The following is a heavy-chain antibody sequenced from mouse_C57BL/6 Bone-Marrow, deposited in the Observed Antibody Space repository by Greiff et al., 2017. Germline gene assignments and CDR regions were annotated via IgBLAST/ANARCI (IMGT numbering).Heavy chain of an antibody. CDR2: IDPSDSYT. Sequence: QVQLQQPGAELVRPGTSVKLSCKASGYTFTSYWMHWVKQRPGQGLEWIGVIDPSDSYTNYNQKFKGKATLTVDTSSSTAYMQLSSLTSEDSAVYYCERWETAQAKAWFAYWGQGTLVTVSA. V-gene: IGHV1-59*01. CDR1: GYTFTSYW. J-gene: IGHJ3*01. D-gene: IGHD3-2*02. CDR3: ERWETAQAKAWFAY.